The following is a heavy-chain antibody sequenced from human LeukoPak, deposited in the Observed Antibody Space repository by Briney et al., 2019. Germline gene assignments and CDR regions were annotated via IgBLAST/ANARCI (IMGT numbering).Heavy chain of an antibody. Sequence: GASVKVSCKASGYTFTGYYMHWVRQAPGQGLEWMGWINPNSGGTNYAQKFQGWVTMTRDTSISTAYMELSRLRSDDTAVYYCARASCSSTSCEADYWGQGTLVTDSS. V-gene: IGHV1-2*04. CDR1: GYTFTGYY. CDR2: INPNSGGT. CDR3: ARASCSSTSCEADY. D-gene: IGHD2-2*01. J-gene: IGHJ4*02.